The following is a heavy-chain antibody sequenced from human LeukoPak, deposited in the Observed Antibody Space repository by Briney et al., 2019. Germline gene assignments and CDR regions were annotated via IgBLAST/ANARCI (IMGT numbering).Heavy chain of an antibody. CDR2: FYYSGST. V-gene: IGHV4-59*01. J-gene: IGHJ4*02. CDR1: GASISSYY. Sequence: PSETLSLTCTVSGASISSYYWTWIRQPPGKGLEWIGYFYYSGSTIYNPSLKSRVTISVDTSKNQFSLKLTSVTAADTAVYYCARIGSQWELPTWGQGTLVTVSS. D-gene: IGHD1-26*01. CDR3: ARIGSQWELPT.